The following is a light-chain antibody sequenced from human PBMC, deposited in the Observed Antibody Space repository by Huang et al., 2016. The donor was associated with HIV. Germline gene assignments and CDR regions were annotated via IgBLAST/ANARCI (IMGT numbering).Light chain of an antibody. V-gene: IGKV3-20*01. CDR3: QQYGSSPLGT. Sequence: EIVLTQSPGTLSLSPGERATLSCRASQSVSSSYLAWYQQKPGQAPRLLSYGASSRATGIPDRFSGSGSGTDFTLTISRLEPEDCAVYYCQQYGSSPLGTFGQGTKLEIK. J-gene: IGKJ2*01. CDR2: GAS. CDR1: QSVSSSY.